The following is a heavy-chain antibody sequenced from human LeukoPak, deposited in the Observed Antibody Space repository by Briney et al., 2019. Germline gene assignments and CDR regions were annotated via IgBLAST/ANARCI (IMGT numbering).Heavy chain of an antibody. D-gene: IGHD3-22*01. Sequence: SVKVSCKASGGTFSSYAISWVRQAPGQGLEWMGGIIPIFGTANYAQKFQGRVTITTDESTSTAYMELSSLRSEDTAVYYCASNNYYDSSGYHWGILNDYWGQGTLVTVSS. CDR2: IIPIFGTA. CDR3: ASNNYYDSSGYHWGILNDY. J-gene: IGHJ4*02. V-gene: IGHV1-69*05. CDR1: GGTFSSYA.